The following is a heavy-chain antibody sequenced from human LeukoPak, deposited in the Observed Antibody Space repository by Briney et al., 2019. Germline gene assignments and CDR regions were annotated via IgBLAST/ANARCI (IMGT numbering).Heavy chain of an antibody. CDR3: ARLDYYGSGSYYSLDP. J-gene: IGHJ5*02. D-gene: IGHD3-10*01. Sequence: GESLKISCKGSGYSFISYWISWVRLMPGKGLEWMGRIDPSDSYTNYSPSCQGHVTISADKSISTAYLQWSSLKASDTAMYYCARLDYYGSGSYYSLDPWGQGTLVTVSS. CDR1: GYSFISYW. CDR2: IDPSDSYT. V-gene: IGHV5-10-1*01.